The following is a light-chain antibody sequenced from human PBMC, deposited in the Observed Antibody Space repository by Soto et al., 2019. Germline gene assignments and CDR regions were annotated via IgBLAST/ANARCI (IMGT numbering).Light chain of an antibody. Sequence: IQVTQSPSSLSASVGDRVTITCRASLNIREELDWYQQKPGKAPKLLIYAASSLQSGVPSRFSGSGSGTDFTLTISSLQPEDFATYYCQQSYSTPYTFGQGTKLEIK. CDR1: LNIREE. CDR3: QQSYSTPYT. V-gene: IGKV1-39*01. CDR2: AAS. J-gene: IGKJ2*01.